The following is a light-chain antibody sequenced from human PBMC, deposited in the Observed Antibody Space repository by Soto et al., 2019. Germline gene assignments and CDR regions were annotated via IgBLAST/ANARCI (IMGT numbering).Light chain of an antibody. Sequence: EIVLTQSPGTLSLSPGERATLSCRASQSVSSRYLARYQQKPGQAPRPLIYGASSRATGIPDRFSGSGSGTDFTLTISRLEPEDFAVYYCQQYGSSPKLTFGGGTKVDIK. CDR2: GAS. CDR1: QSVSSRY. CDR3: QQYGSSPKLT. V-gene: IGKV3-20*01. J-gene: IGKJ4*01.